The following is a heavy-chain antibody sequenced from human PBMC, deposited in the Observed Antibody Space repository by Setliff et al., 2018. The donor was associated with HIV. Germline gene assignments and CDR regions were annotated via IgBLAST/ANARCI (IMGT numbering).Heavy chain of an antibody. Sequence: GASVKVSCKSSGDTLTDYYMHWVRQAPGQGFEWMGWISAHNGHTDYAQKFQDRVTMSTDTSTTTAFMELRSLISDDTAVYYCARVFWPYSSSRFDYWGQGTLVTVSS. CDR3: ARVFWPYSSSRFDY. J-gene: IGHJ4*02. D-gene: IGHD6-6*01. V-gene: IGHV1-18*04. CDR2: ISAHNGHT. CDR1: GDTLTDYY.